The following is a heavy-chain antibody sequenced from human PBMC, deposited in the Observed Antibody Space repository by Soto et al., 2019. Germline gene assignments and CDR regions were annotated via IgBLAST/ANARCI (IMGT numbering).Heavy chain of an antibody. J-gene: IGHJ4*02. D-gene: IGHD2-2*01. V-gene: IGHV1-18*01. CDR3: ARGPESRSTAYFDY. CDR1: GFPFTDYG. CDR2: ISAYTGNT. Sequence: QVQLVQSGAEVKKPGASVKVSCKASGFPFTDYGFTWVRQAPGEGREWMGWISAYTGNTNYAQKVQGRVTMSTDTSTSNASLELRSLRSDDTAVYYCARGPESRSTAYFDYWGQGTLVTVSS.